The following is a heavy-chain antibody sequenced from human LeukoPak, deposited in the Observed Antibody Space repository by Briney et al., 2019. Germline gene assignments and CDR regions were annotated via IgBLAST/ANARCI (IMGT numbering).Heavy chain of an antibody. D-gene: IGHD2/OR15-2a*01. V-gene: IGHV1-58*01. CDR1: GFTFTSSA. CDR3: ARDRFLGTPYGMDV. J-gene: IGHJ6*02. CDR2: IVVGSGNT. Sequence: GTSVKVSCKASGFTFTSSAVQWVRQARGQRLEWIGWIVVGSGNTNYAQKLQGRVTMTTDTSTSTAYMELRSLRSDDTAVYYCARDRFLGTPYGMDVWGQGTTVTVSS.